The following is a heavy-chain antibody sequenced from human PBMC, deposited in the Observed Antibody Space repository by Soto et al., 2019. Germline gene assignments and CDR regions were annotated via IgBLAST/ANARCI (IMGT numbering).Heavy chain of an antibody. J-gene: IGHJ6*02. V-gene: IGHV4-34*01. CDR1: GGSFSGYY. CDR2: INHSGST. D-gene: IGHD3-10*01. Sequence: SETLSLTCAVYGGSFSGYYWSWIRQPPGKGLEWIGEINHSGSTTCNPSLKSRVTISVDTSKNQFSLKLSSVTAADTAVYYCATFTMVREDYYYYGMDVWGQGTTVTVS. CDR3: ATFTMVREDYYYYGMDV.